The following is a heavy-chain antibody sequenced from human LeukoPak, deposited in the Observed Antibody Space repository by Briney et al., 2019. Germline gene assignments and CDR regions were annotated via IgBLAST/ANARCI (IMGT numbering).Heavy chain of an antibody. CDR2: ISGDGNAK. J-gene: IGHJ4*02. V-gene: IGHV3-48*01. CDR1: GFSFSSYS. CDR3: ARDYVYAFDY. D-gene: IGHD2/OR15-2a*01. Sequence: GGSLRLSCAASGFSFSSYSINWLRQAPGKGLEWVSYISGDGNAKHYTDSVKGRFTISRDNAKNSLYLQMNSLRAEDTAVYFCARDYVYAFDYWGQGTLVTVPS.